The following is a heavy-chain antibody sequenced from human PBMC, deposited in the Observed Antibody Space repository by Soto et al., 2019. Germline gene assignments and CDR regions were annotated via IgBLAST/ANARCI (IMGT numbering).Heavy chain of an antibody. D-gene: IGHD5-18*01. V-gene: IGHV1-18*01. CDR2: ISAYNGNT. J-gene: IGHJ4*02. CDR1: GYTFTSYG. CDR3: AKEEDAMATGLFDY. Sequence: GASVKVSCKASGYTFTSYGISWVRQAPGQGLEWMGWISAYNGNTNYAQKLQGRVTMTTDTSTSTAYMELRSLRAEDTAVYYCAKEEDAMATGLFDYWGQGTLVTVSS.